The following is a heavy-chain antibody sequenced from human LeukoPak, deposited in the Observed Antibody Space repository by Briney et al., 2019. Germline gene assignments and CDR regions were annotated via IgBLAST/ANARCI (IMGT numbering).Heavy chain of an antibody. V-gene: IGHV4-34*01. CDR1: GGSFSGYY. D-gene: IGHD3-10*01. J-gene: IGHJ6*03. CDR3: ARHSYYGSGSYGRYYYYMDV. CDR2: INHSGST. Sequence: PSETLSLTCAVYGGSFSGYYWSWIRQPPGKGLEWIGEINHSGSTNYNPSLKSRVTISVDTSKNQFSLKLSSVTAADTAVYYCARHSYYGSGSYGRYYYYMDVWGKGTTVTISS.